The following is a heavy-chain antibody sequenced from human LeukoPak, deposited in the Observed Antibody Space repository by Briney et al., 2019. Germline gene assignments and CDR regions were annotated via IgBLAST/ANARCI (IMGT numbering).Heavy chain of an antibody. Sequence: PGGSLRLSCAASGFTFGSYGMHWVRQAPGKGLEWVAVIWYDGSNKYYADSVKGRFTISRDNSKNTLYLQMNSLRAEDTAVYYCARTVTYYYGMDVWGQGTTVTVSS. CDR2: IWYDGSNK. CDR1: GFTFGSYG. J-gene: IGHJ6*02. CDR3: ARTVTYYYGMDV. V-gene: IGHV3-33*01. D-gene: IGHD4-17*01.